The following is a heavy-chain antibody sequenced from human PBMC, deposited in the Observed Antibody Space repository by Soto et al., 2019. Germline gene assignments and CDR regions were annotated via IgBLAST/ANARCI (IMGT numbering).Heavy chain of an antibody. J-gene: IGHJ5*01. CDR3: ARVRTSSSLDS. Sequence: QVQLVESGGGLVKPGGSLRLSCAASGFTFSDYYMTWIRQAPGKGLEWVSYISGSGNVIYYADSVKGRFTISRDNAKNSLLLQMNSLRAEDTALYYCARVRTSSSLDSWGKGTLVTVSS. D-gene: IGHD2-2*01. CDR2: ISGSGNVI. V-gene: IGHV3-11*01. CDR1: GFTFSDYY.